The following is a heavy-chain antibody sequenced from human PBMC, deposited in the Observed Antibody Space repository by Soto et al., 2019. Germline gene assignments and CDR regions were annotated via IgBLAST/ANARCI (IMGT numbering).Heavy chain of an antibody. Sequence: QVQLVQSGADXXXXXXXVNISCTASGFTFSDNLINWVRQLPGQGLEWMGWLNPDTGNTRYSETFQGRVTISRHPSASIAYLELSGLENEDTALYFCARDIQSVGPRANDAFDVWGQGTMITVSS. J-gene: IGHJ3*01. CDR2: LNPDTGNT. V-gene: IGHV1-3*01. CDR3: ARDIQSVGPRANDAFDV. D-gene: IGHD5-18*01. CDR1: GFTFSDNL.